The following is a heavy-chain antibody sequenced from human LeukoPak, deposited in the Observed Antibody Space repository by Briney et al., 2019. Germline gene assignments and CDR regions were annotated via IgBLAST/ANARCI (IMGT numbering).Heavy chain of an antibody. Sequence: GGSLRLSCAASGVTFSSYAMSWVRQAPGKRLEWVSVISGSGASTYYADSVKGRFTISRDNSKNTLYLQMNSLRAEDTAVYYCARNLDYYGSGSYSPNDYWGQGTLVTVSS. J-gene: IGHJ4*02. D-gene: IGHD3-10*01. CDR1: GVTFSSYA. CDR3: ARNLDYYGSGSYSPNDY. CDR2: ISGSGAST. V-gene: IGHV3-23*01.